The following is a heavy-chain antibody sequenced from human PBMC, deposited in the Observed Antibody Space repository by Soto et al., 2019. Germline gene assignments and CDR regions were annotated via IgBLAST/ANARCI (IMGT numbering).Heavy chain of an antibody. CDR3: AKGRYYDFLSGYSFDY. Sequence: QVQLVESGGGVVQPGRSLRLSCAASGFTFSSYGMHWVRQAPGTGLEWVAVISYDGSNKYYADSVKGRFTISRDNSKNTLYLQMNSLRSEDTALYYCAKGRYYDFLSGYSFDYWGQGTLVTVSS. J-gene: IGHJ4*02. V-gene: IGHV3-30*18. D-gene: IGHD3-3*01. CDR2: ISYDGSNK. CDR1: GFTFSSYG.